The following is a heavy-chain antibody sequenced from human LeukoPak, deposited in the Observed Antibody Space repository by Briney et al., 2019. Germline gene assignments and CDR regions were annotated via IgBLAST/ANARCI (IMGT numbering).Heavy chain of an antibody. D-gene: IGHD3-9*01. CDR3: ARTRIYILTGYTYDY. V-gene: IGHV1-2*06. J-gene: IGHJ4*02. Sequence: GASVKVSCKASGYTFTSYYMHWVRQAPGQGLEWMGLINPTGGSTGYAQKFQGRVTMTRDTSISTAYMELSRLRSDDTAVYYCARTRIYILTGYTYDYWGQGTLVTVSS. CDR2: INPTGGST. CDR1: GYTFTSYY.